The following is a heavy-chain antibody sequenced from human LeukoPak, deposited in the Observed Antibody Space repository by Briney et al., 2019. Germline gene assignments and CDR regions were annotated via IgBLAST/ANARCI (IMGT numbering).Heavy chain of an antibody. D-gene: IGHD3-10*01. CDR1: GYTFTTYG. CDR3: ARNDGSGSSVFDY. J-gene: IGHJ4*02. CDR2: ISVHNGNI. Sequence: ASVKVSCKASGYTFTTYGISWVRQAPGQGLEWMGWISVHNGNINYAQKIQGRVTMTTDTSTSTAYMELRSLRSDDTAVYYCARNDGSGSSVFDYWGQGTLVTVSS. V-gene: IGHV1-18*01.